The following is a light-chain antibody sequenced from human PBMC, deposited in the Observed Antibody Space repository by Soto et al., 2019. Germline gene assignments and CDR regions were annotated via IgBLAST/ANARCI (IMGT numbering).Light chain of an antibody. V-gene: IGKV3-15*01. Sequence: EIVMTQSPATLSVSPGERATLSCRASQSVSSNLAWYQQKPGQAPRLLIYGASTRATGIPARFSGSGSGTEFTLTISSLQSEDVAVYYCQQYYEAQVTFGPGTKVDIK. CDR1: QSVSSN. CDR2: GAS. CDR3: QQYYEAQVT. J-gene: IGKJ3*01.